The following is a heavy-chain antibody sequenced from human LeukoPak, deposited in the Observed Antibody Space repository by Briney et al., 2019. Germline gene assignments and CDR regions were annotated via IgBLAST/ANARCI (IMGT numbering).Heavy chain of an antibody. CDR2: ISAYNGNT. Sequence: ASVKVSCKASDYTFTSYGISWVRQAPGQGLEWMGWISAYNGNTNYAQKLQGRVTMTTDTSTSTAYMELRSLRSDDTAVYYCARDPGGSRFWGLMATPLGILDYWGQGTLVTVSS. CDR1: DYTFTSYG. D-gene: IGHD5-24*01. J-gene: IGHJ4*02. V-gene: IGHV1-18*01. CDR3: ARDPGGSRFWGLMATPLGILDY.